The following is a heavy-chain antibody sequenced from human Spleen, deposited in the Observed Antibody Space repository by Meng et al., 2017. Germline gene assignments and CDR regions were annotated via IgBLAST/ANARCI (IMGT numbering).Heavy chain of an antibody. CDR2: IFYTGTT. J-gene: IGHJ4*02. D-gene: IGHD2-15*01. V-gene: IGHV4-4*02. CDR1: GGSILNSNW. CDR3: ARGLGGSTEN. Sequence: QVQMRGSGPGRGKPSGPLSRPCAVSGGSILNSNWWSWVRQFPGKGLEWIGDIFYTGTTNYNPSLKSRATISVDTSQNNLSLKLSSVTAADTAVYYCARGLGGSTENWGQGTLVTVSS.